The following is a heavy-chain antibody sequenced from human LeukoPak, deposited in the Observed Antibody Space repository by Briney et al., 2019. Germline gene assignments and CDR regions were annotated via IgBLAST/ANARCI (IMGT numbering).Heavy chain of an antibody. Sequence: GASVKVSCKASGYTFTGYYMHWVRQAPGQGLEWMGWINPNSGGTNYAQKFQGRVTMTRDTSISTAYMELSRLRSDDTAVYYCARDATYSSGYEYYFDYWGQGTLVTVSS. D-gene: IGHD3-22*01. CDR1: GYTFTGYY. V-gene: IGHV1-2*02. CDR2: INPNSGGT. J-gene: IGHJ4*02. CDR3: ARDATYSSGYEYYFDY.